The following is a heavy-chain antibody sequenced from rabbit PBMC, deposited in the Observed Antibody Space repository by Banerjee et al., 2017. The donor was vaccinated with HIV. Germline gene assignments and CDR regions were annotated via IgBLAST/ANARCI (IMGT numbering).Heavy chain of an antibody. CDR3: ARGGDTGGDGCGL. J-gene: IGHJ4*01. D-gene: IGHD2-1*01. V-gene: IGHV1S45*01. Sequence: QEQLEESGGDLVKPGTSLTLTCKASGFDFSSNYRICWVRQAPGKGLEWIACMRVGSSGSTYYATWAKGRFTISKASSTTVTLQMTSLTAADTATYFCARGGDTGGDGCGLWGPGTLVTVS. CDR2: MRVGSSGST. CDR1: GFDFSSNYR.